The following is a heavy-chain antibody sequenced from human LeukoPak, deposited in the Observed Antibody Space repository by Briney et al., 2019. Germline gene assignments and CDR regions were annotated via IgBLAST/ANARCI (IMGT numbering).Heavy chain of an antibody. CDR3: ARVSSRPGAYGDHFDY. CDR1: GVSITSYY. CDR2: IYYSGST. Sequence: SETLSLTCSVSGVSITSYYWSWIRQSPGKGLEWIGYIYYSGSTNYNPSLKSRVTISVGTSKNQFSLKLSSVTAADTAVYYCARVSSRPGAYGDHFDYWGQGTLVTVSS. D-gene: IGHD4-17*01. J-gene: IGHJ4*02. V-gene: IGHV4-59*01.